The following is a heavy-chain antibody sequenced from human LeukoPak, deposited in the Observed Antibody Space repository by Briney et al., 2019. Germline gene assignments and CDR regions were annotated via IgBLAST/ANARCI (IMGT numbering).Heavy chain of an antibody. CDR2: ISGSGGST. V-gene: IGHV3-23*01. CDR1: GFTFSSYA. D-gene: IGHD5-24*01. CDR3: ANTVEIQPWYFDL. Sequence: GGSLRLSCAASGFTFSSYAMSWVRQAPGKGLEWVSAISGSGGSTYYADSVKGRFTISRDNSKNMLYLQMNSLRAEDTAVYFCANTVEIQPWYFDLWGRGTLVTVSS. J-gene: IGHJ2*01.